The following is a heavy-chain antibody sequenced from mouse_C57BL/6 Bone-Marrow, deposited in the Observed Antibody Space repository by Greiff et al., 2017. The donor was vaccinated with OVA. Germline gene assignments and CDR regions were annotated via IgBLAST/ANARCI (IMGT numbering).Heavy chain of an antibody. V-gene: IGHV1-4*01. CDR1: GYTFTSYT. J-gene: IGHJ2*01. CDR3: ARSGYDGYYEGY. Sequence: QVQLQQSGAELARPGASVKMSCKASGYTFTSYTMHWVKQRPGQGLEWIGYINPSSGYTKYNQKFKDKATLTADKSSSTAYMQLSSLTSEDSAVYYGARSGYDGYYEGYWGQGTTLTVSS. D-gene: IGHD2-3*01. CDR2: INPSSGYT.